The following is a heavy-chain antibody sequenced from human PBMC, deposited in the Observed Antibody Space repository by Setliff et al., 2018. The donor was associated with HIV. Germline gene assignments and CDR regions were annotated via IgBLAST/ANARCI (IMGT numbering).Heavy chain of an antibody. J-gene: IGHJ5*02. D-gene: IGHD2-2*01. CDR1: GGSISSGSHY. CDR3: ARRKGYCSGPSCLEFSWFDP. V-gene: IGHV4-61*02. CDR2: IYTSGRT. Sequence: NPSETLSLTCTVSGGSISSGSHYWSWIRQPAGKGLEWIGLIYTSGRTNYNPSLKSRVTISVDRSKNHFSLKLSSVTAADTAVYYCARRKGYCSGPSCLEFSWFDPWGQGTLVTVSS.